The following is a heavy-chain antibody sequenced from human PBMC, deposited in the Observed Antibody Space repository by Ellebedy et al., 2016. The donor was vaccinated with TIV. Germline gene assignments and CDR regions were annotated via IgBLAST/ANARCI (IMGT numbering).Heavy chain of an antibody. Sequence: GGSLRLSCAASGFTFSDYFMTWVRQAPGKGLEWVSVIYKNGGTNYTDSVNGRFTITRDDSKNTLYLQMNSLRAEDTAVYYCARDPGGGGDYGDNWFDPWGQGTLVTVSS. CDR3: ARDPGGGGDYGDNWFDP. J-gene: IGHJ5*02. CDR1: GFTFSDYF. V-gene: IGHV3-66*01. CDR2: IYKNGGT. D-gene: IGHD3-10*01.